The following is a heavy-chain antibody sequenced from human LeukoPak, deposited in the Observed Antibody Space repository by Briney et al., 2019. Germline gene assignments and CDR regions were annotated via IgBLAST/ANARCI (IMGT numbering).Heavy chain of an antibody. V-gene: IGHV1-18*01. CDR2: ISAYNGNT. Sequence: GASVKVSCKASGYTFTSYGISWVRQAPGQGLEWMGWISAYNGNTNYAQKLQGRVTMTTDTSTSTAYMELRSLRSDDTAVYYCASRIVGEDYYGSGSYYPSWGQGTLVTVSS. J-gene: IGHJ4*02. CDR3: ASRIVGEDYYGSGSYYPS. D-gene: IGHD3-10*01. CDR1: GYTFTSYG.